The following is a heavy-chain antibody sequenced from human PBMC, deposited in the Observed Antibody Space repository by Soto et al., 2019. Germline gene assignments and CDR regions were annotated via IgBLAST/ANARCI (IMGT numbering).Heavy chain of an antibody. V-gene: IGHV2-5*01. CDR3: AHRPSGWYLLDD. CDR2: IYWNDDK. D-gene: IGHD6-19*01. CDR1: GFSLSASGLG. J-gene: IGHJ4*02. Sequence: SGLYAGEPTQTLTLTCTFSGFSLSASGLGVGWIRQPPGKGLEWLALIYWNDDKRYNPSLKARLTITKDTSKNQVVLTMTNMDPVDTATYYCAHRPSGWYLLDDWGQGTLVTVSS.